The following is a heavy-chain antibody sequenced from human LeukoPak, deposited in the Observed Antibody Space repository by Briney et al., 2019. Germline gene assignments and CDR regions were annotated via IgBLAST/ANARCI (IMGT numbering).Heavy chain of an antibody. CDR1: GDSISSGRYS. CDR2: IYASGST. Sequence: SETLSLTCTVSGDSISSGRYSWSWVRQPAGTGLEWIGRIYASGSTSYNPSLESRVTMSVDTSKNQFSLKMRSVTAADTAVYYCAEGSDKADFDFWGQGTLVTVSS. CDR3: AEGSDKADFDF. V-gene: IGHV4-61*02. J-gene: IGHJ4*02. D-gene: IGHD3-10*01.